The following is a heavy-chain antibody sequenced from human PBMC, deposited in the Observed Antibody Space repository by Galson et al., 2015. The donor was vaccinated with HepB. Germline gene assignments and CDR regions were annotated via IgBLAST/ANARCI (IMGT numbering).Heavy chain of an antibody. CDR3: TTIGPVDPWYQPYFDY. V-gene: IGHV3-15*01. CDR2: IKSKTDGGTT. D-gene: IGHD2-2*01. CDR1: GFTFSNAW. J-gene: IGHJ4*02. Sequence: SLRLSCAASGFTFSNAWMSWVRQAPGKGLEWVGRIKSKTDGGTTDHAAPVKGRFTISRDDSKNTLYLQMNSLKTEDTAVHYCTTIGPVDPWYQPYFDYWGQGTLVTVSS.